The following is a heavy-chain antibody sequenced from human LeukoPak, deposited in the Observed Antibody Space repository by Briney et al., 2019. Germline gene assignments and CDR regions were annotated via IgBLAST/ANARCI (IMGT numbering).Heavy chain of an antibody. CDR1: GYTFSTYD. D-gene: IGHD3-22*01. CDR2: ISAYNGNT. Sequence: ASVKVSCKASGYTFSTYDISWVRQAPGQGLEWMGWISAYNGNTNYAQKLQGRVTMTTDTSTSTAYMELRSLRSDDTAVYYCARDLSRYYYDSSGYNNPPAYWGQGTLVTVSS. J-gene: IGHJ4*02. V-gene: IGHV1-18*01. CDR3: ARDLSRYYYDSSGYNNPPAY.